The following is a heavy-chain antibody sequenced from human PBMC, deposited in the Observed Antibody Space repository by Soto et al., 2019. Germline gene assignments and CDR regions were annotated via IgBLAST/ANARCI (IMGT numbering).Heavy chain of an antibody. V-gene: IGHV3-30*03. CDR1: GFTFSSYG. CDR3: GAGQYFSDY. J-gene: IGHJ4*02. D-gene: IGHD6-13*01. CDR2: ISYDGSDK. Sequence: QVQLVESGGGVVQPGRSLRLSCAASGFTFSSYGMHWVRQAPGKGLEWVALISYDGSDKYYADSVKGRFTISRDNSKNPLYLQMYSLRVEDTAVYYCGAGQYFSDYWGQGTLVSVSS.